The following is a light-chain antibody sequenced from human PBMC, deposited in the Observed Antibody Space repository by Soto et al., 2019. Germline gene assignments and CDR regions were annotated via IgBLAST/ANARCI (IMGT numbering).Light chain of an antibody. CDR3: SSYGGSNNLV. Sequence: QSALTQPPSASGSPGQSVTNSCTGTSSDVGHYDYVSWYQQQPGKAPKLMIYEVSKRPSGVPDRFSGSKFGYTASLTVSGLQAEDEADYYCSSYGGSNNLVFGGGTKLTVL. V-gene: IGLV2-8*01. J-gene: IGLJ2*01. CDR2: EVS. CDR1: SSDVGHYDY.